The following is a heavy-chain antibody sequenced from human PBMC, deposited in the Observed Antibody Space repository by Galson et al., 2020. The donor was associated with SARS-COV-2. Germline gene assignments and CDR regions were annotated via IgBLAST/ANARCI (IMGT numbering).Heavy chain of an antibody. CDR2: IYTSGST. D-gene: IGHD3-10*01. CDR3: ARVLGGTMVRGVIIVGDWFDP. V-gene: IGHV4-61*02. Sequence: SETLSLTCTVSGGSISSGSYYWSWIRQPAGKGLEWIGRIYTSGSTNYNPSLKSRVTISVDTSKNQFSLKLSSVTAADTAVYYCARVLGGTMVRGVIIVGDWFDPWGQGTLVTVSS. CDR1: GGSISSGSYY. J-gene: IGHJ5*02.